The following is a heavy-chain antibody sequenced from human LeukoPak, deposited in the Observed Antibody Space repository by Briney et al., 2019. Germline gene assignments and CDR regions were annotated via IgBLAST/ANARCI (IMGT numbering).Heavy chain of an antibody. CDR1: GYTFTSYY. V-gene: IGHV1-46*01. Sequence: ASVKVSCKASGYTFTSYYIHWVRQAPGQGPEWMGVIDPSGGSTNYAQKFQGRVTITADKSTSTAYMELSSLRSEDTAVYYCARDSQGMDVWGQGTTVTVSS. CDR3: ARDSQGMDV. CDR2: IDPSGGST. J-gene: IGHJ6*02.